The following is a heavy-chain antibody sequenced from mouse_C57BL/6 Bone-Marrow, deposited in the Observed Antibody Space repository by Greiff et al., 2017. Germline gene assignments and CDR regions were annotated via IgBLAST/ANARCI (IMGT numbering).Heavy chain of an antibody. J-gene: IGHJ4*01. V-gene: IGHV3-3*01. CDR1: GFSINSDCY. Sequence: EVHLVESGPSLVRPSQTLSLTCTVTGFSINSDCYWIWIRQFPGNKLEYIGYTFYSGITYYNPSLASRTYITRDTSKNQFSLKLSSVTTEDTATYYCARLPRWDYAMDYWGQGTSVTVSS. CDR2: TFYSGIT. D-gene: IGHD2-12*01. CDR3: ARLPRWDYAMDY.